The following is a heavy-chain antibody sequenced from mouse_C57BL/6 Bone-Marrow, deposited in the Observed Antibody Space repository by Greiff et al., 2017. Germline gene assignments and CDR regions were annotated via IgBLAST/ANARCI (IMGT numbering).Heavy chain of an antibody. D-gene: IGHD1-1*01. CDR2: IYPGSGST. V-gene: IGHV1-55*01. CDR3: ARHYGRSVYYAMDY. J-gene: IGHJ4*01. CDR1: GYTFTSYW. Sequence: QVQLQQPGAELVKPGASVKMSCKASGYTFTSYWITWVKQRPGQGLEWIGDIYPGSGSTNYNEKFKSKATLTVDTSSSTTYMQLSSLTSEDSAVYYCARHYGRSVYYAMDYWGQGTSVTVSS.